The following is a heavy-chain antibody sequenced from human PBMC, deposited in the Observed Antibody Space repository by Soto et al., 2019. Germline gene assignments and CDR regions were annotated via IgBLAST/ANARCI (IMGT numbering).Heavy chain of an antibody. J-gene: IGHJ5*02. D-gene: IGHD2-2*01. Sequence: SVKVSCKASGGTFSSYAISWVRQAPGQGLEWMGGIIPIFGTANYAQKVQGRVTITADESTSTAYMELSSLRSEDTAVYYCAREVHCSSTSCSSPWCQGTLVTVS. CDR2: IIPIFGTA. CDR3: AREVHCSSTSCSSP. CDR1: GGTFSSYA. V-gene: IGHV1-69*13.